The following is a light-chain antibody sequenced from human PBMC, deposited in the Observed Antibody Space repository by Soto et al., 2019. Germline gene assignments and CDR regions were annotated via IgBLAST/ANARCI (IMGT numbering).Light chain of an antibody. CDR2: EVS. Sequence: DILLTQSPSTLSASFGDRVTISCRASQSINKWLAWYQHKQGKAPNLLIYEVSTLHSGVPSRFSGSGYGTEFNLTISSLRTDDFATYYCQHYSGDRATFGQGTKVDIK. CDR3: QHYSGDRAT. V-gene: IGKV1-5*03. J-gene: IGKJ1*01. CDR1: QSINKW.